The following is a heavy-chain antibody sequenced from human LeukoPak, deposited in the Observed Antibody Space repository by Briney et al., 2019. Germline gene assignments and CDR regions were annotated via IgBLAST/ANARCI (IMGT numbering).Heavy chain of an antibody. CDR3: ASNGYYCIDA. CDR1: GDSISSDHW. D-gene: IGHD2-8*01. V-gene: IGHV4-4*02. Sequence: SETLSHSCEVSGDSISSDHWWSWVRQPPGKGLEWIGEIHHSWSTNYNPSFETRVTISVDKSKNQLSLKVSSVTAADTAVYFCASNGYYCIDAWGKGTTVTVSS. CDR2: IHHSWST. J-gene: IGHJ6*03.